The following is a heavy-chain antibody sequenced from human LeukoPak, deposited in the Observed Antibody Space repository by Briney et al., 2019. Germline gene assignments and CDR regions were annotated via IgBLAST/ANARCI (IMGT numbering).Heavy chain of an antibody. D-gene: IGHD3-22*01. CDR3: ARDASIHDSSSYYFLW. Sequence: SSVKVSCKASGGTFSRSAVNWVRQAPGQGLEWMGGIIPMFLTANYAQKFRGRVTITADESTSTAYMELNSLRSEDTAVYYCARDASIHDSSSYYFLWWGQGTLVTVSS. J-gene: IGHJ4*02. V-gene: IGHV1-69*01. CDR2: IIPMFLTA. CDR1: GGTFSRSA.